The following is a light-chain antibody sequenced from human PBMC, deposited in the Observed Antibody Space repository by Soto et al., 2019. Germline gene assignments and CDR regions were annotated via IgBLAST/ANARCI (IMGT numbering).Light chain of an antibody. CDR2: DAS. J-gene: IGKJ5*01. CDR3: QQRYRWPPIT. CDR1: ESVFGY. Sequence: EVVLTQSPATLSLSPGERATLSRRASESVFGYLAWYQHKPGQAPRLLIYDASNRATGVPARFSGSGSGTDFTLTISSLEPEDFAVYYCQQRYRWPPITFGQGTRLEIK. V-gene: IGKV3-11*01.